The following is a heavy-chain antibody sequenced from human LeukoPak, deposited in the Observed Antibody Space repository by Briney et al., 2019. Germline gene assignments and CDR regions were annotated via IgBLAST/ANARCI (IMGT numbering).Heavy chain of an antibody. CDR3: ARELLDNWNDY. J-gene: IGHJ4*02. D-gene: IGHD1-20*01. CDR2: IWYDGSNK. V-gene: IGHV3-33*01. Sequence: PGGSLRLSCAASGFTFSSYGMHWVRQAPGKGLEWVAVIWYDGSNKYYADSVKGRFTISRDNSKNTLYLQMSSLRAEDTAVYYCARELLDNWNDYWGQGTLVTVSS. CDR1: GFTFSSYG.